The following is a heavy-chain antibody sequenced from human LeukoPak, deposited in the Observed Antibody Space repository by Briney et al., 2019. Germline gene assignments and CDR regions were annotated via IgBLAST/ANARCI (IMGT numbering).Heavy chain of an antibody. CDR1: GGSISSGDYY. D-gene: IGHD3-9*01. V-gene: IGHV4-30-4*01. J-gene: IGHJ4*02. Sequence: PSQTLSLTCTVSGGSISSGDYYWSWIRQPPGKGLEWIGYIYYSGSTYYNPSLKSRVTISVDTSKNQFSLKLSSVTAADTAVYYCTRQSVLRYFDWLFPIDYWGQGTLVTVSS. CDR3: TRQSVLRYFDWLFPIDY. CDR2: IYYSGST.